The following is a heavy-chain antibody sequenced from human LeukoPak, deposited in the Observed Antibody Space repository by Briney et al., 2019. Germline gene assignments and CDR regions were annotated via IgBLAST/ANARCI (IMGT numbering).Heavy chain of an antibody. CDR2: IYPGDSNT. D-gene: IGHD5-24*01. J-gene: IGHJ3*02. V-gene: IGHV5-51*01. Sequence: GESLKISCQGSGYNFTNYWIGWVRQMPGKGLEWMGIIYPGDSNTRYSPSFQVQVTISADKSISTAYLQWSSLKASDTAMYYCARRDGYGAYDIWGQGTMVTVSS. CDR3: ARRDGYGAYDI. CDR1: GYNFTNYW.